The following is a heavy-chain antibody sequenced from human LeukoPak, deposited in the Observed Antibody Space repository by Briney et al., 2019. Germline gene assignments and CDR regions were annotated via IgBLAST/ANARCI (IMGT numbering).Heavy chain of an antibody. CDR1: GFTLSSYG. CDR2: IQYDGSIE. J-gene: IGHJ4*02. CDR3: ARDSCGSPSCFDY. D-gene: IGHD2-2*01. Sequence: PGGSLRLSCTASGFTLSSYGMHWVRQAPGRGLEWVAAIQYDGSIEYYADSVKGRFTISRDQSKNTLFLQVNSLRAEDTAVYYCARDSCGSPSCFDYWGQGTLVTVSS. V-gene: IGHV3-33*01.